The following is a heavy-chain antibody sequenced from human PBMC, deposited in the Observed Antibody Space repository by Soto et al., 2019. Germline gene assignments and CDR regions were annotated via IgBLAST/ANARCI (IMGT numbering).Heavy chain of an antibody. V-gene: IGHV4-34*01. D-gene: IGHD3-16*01. Sequence: KPSETLSLTCDVSGGSFSGYYWTWIRQAPEKGLEWIGEVNHIGTTNYSPSLKSRVSVSVDTSKNQFSLKLTSVTAADTGLYFCARGRRWGQSVKGLDSWGQGTLVTVSS. CDR3: ARGRRWGQSVKGLDS. J-gene: IGHJ4*02. CDR1: GGSFSGYY. CDR2: VNHIGTT.